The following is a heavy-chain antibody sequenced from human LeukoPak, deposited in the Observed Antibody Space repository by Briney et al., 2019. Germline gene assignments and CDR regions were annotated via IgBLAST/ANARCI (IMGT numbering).Heavy chain of an antibody. D-gene: IGHD3-22*01. Sequence: GASVKVSRKASGGTYSSYAISWVRQAPGQGLEWMGGIIPIFGTANYAQKFQGRVTITADESTSTAYLELSSLRSEDTAVYYCAREGYYYDSGGYPFDYWGQGTLVTVSS. V-gene: IGHV1-69*13. J-gene: IGHJ4*02. CDR2: IIPIFGTA. CDR1: GGTYSSYA. CDR3: AREGYYYDSGGYPFDY.